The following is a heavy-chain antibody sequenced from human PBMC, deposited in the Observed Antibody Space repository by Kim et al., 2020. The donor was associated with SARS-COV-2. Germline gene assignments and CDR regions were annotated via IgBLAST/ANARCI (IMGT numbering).Heavy chain of an antibody. Sequence: ASVKVSCKASGYTFTGYYLHWVRQAPGQGLEWMGWISPNSGDTKYAQKFQGRVTMTRDTSISIAYMELNSLRSDDTALYFCTREDFWGQGSLVTVSS. CDR2: ISPNSGDT. J-gene: IGHJ4*02. V-gene: IGHV1-2*02. CDR3: TREDF. CDR1: GYTFTGYY.